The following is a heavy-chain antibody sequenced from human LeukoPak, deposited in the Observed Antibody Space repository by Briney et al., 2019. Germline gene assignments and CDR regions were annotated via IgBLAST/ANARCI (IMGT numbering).Heavy chain of an antibody. V-gene: IGHV3-49*04. J-gene: IGHJ4*02. CDR3: TRCIAVADPLGY. CDR1: GFTFGDYA. D-gene: IGHD6-19*01. Sequence: GGSLRLSCTAPGFTFGDYAMNWVRQAPGKGLEWVGFIRSKAFGGTTEYAASVKGRFTISRDDSKSIAYLQMNSLKTEDTAVYYCTRCIAVADPLGYWGQGTLVTVSS. CDR2: IRSKAFGGTT.